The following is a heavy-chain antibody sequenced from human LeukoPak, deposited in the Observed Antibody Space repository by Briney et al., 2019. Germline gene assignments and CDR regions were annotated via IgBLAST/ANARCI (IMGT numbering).Heavy chain of an antibody. Sequence: TGGSLRLSCAASGFTFSIHGMNWVRQAPGKGLEWVSYIINSGGTVYYTDSVQGLFTISRDNARNSLFLQVNSLRDEDTAVYYCARVGRGVYGMDVWGQGTKVTVSS. CDR3: ARVGRGVYGMDV. CDR2: IINSGGTV. D-gene: IGHD3-10*01. J-gene: IGHJ6*02. CDR1: GFTFSIHG. V-gene: IGHV3-48*02.